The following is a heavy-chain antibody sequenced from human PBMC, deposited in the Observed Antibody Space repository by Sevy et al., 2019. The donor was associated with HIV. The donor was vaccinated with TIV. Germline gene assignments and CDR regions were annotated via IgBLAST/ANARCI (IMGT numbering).Heavy chain of an antibody. CDR1: GFTFDDYS. Sequence: GGSLRLSCAASGFTFDDYSMHWVRQAPGKGLEWVSLISLDGGSTYYADSVKGRFTISRDNSKNSLYLQMNSLRTEDTALYYCAKVLSTTPDIAVAELVVWGQGTTVTVSS. V-gene: IGHV3-43*01. CDR2: ISLDGGST. J-gene: IGHJ6*02. D-gene: IGHD6-19*01. CDR3: AKVLSTTPDIAVAELVV.